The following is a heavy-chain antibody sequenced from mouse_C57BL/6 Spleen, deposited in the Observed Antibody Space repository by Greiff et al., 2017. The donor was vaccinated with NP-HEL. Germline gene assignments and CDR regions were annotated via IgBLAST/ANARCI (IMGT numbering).Heavy chain of an antibody. CDR1: GYTFTSYW. CDR2: IDPSDSYT. D-gene: IGHD2-3*01. V-gene: IGHV1-50*01. CDR3: ASDGGRRDYAMDY. J-gene: IGHJ4*01. Sequence: QVQLQQPGAELVKPGASVKLSCKASGYTFTSYWMQWVKQRPGQGLEWIGEIDPSDSYTNYNQKFKGKATLTVDTSSSTAYMQLSSLTSEDSAVYYCASDGGRRDYAMDYWGQGTSVTVSS.